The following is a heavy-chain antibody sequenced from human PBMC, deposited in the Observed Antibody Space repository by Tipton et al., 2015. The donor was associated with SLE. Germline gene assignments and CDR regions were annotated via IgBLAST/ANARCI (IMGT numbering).Heavy chain of an antibody. Sequence: SLRLSCAASGFMFSNYAMHWVRQAPGKGLEWVSVISYDGSYKYYADSVKGRFTISRDNSKNTLFLQMNSLRGEDTALYYCARVIGADGKPLYYGMDVWGQGTTVTVSS. CDR1: GFMFSNYA. CDR2: ISYDGSYK. CDR3: ARVIGADGKPLYYGMDV. V-gene: IGHV3-30*19. J-gene: IGHJ6*02. D-gene: IGHD6-13*01.